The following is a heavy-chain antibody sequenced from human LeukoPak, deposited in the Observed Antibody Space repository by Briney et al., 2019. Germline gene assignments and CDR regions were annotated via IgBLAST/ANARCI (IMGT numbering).Heavy chain of an antibody. D-gene: IGHD6-13*01. J-gene: IGHJ4*02. CDR2: INPNSGGT. CDR3: ARASAGGGRAAGRNFDY. V-gene: IGHV1-2*02. CDR1: GYTFTGYY. Sequence: GASVKVSCKASGYTFTGYYMHWVRQAPGQGLEWMGWINPNSGGTNYAQKFQGRVTMTRDTSISTAYMELSRLRSDDTAVYYCARASAGGGRAAGRNFDYWGQGTLVTVPS.